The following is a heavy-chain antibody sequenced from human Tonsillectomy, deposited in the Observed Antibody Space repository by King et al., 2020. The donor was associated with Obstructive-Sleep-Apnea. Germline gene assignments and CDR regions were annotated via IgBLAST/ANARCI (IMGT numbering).Heavy chain of an antibody. CDR1: GFTFSNYA. D-gene: IGHD6-13*01. V-gene: IGHV3-30*03. J-gene: IGHJ5*02. CDR3: GGYNWFDP. CDR2: ISYDGSDK. Sequence: VQLVESGGGVVQPGRSLRLDCAASGFTFSNYAMHWFRHAPGEGLEWVAIISYDGSDKYYADSLKGRFTISRDNSKSTLYLQMNSLRPADTAVYYCGGYNWFDPWGQGTLVTVSS.